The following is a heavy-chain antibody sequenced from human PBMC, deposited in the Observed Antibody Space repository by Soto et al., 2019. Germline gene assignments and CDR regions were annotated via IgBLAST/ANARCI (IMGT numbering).Heavy chain of an antibody. V-gene: IGHV4-61*01. CDR3: ARERRDPHWIVS. Sequence: SATLSLTCSVSGGSVSSESYHWSWIRQTPGKGLEWIGNVENSGSTKYNPSLKSRVTISVDTSKNQFSLKLSSVTGADTAVYYCARERRDPHWIVSWGQATLGTLSS. CDR2: VENSGST. CDR1: GGSVSSESYH. J-gene: IGHJ5*01. D-gene: IGHD2-21*01.